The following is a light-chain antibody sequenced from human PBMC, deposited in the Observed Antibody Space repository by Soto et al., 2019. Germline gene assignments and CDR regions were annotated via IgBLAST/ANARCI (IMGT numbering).Light chain of an antibody. CDR2: AAS. Sequence: DIQMTQSPSSLSASVRDRVTITCRASQSISSSLNWYQQKPGKAPKLLIYAASSLQSGVPSRFRGSGSGTDFTLTISSLQPVATYYCQQSYITPRTFGQGTKVEIK. V-gene: IGKV1-39*01. CDR1: QSISSS. CDR3: QQSYITPRT. J-gene: IGKJ1*01.